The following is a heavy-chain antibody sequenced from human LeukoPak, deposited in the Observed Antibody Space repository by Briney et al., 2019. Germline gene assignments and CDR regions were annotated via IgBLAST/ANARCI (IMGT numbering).Heavy chain of an antibody. J-gene: IGHJ6*02. Sequence: ASVKVSCKASGYSFTSYGITWVRQAPGQGLEWMGWISTYDGDANYAQQLQGRVTMTTDTSTITAYMELRSLRSDDTAVYYCARDRVILWFGEYYYGMDVWGQGTTVTVSS. CDR3: ARDRVILWFGEYYYGMDV. CDR2: ISTYDGDA. D-gene: IGHD3-10*01. CDR1: GYSFTSYG. V-gene: IGHV1-18*01.